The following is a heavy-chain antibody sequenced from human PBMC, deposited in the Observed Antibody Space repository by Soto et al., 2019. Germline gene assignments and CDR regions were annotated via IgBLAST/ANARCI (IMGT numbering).Heavy chain of an antibody. Sequence: ASVKVSCKASGYTFTGYYMHWVRQAPGQGLEWMGWINPNSGGTNYAQKFQGRVTMTRDTSISTAYMELSRLRSDDTAVFYCASGLFSRDGYNYLADYWGQGTLVTVSS. J-gene: IGHJ4*02. CDR1: GYTFTGYY. V-gene: IGHV1-2*02. CDR3: ASGLFSRDGYNYLADY. D-gene: IGHD5-12*01. CDR2: INPNSGGT.